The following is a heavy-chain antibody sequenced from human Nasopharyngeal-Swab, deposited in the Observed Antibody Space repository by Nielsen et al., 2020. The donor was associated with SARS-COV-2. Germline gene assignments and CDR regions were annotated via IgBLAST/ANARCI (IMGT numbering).Heavy chain of an antibody. J-gene: IGHJ3*02. D-gene: IGHD3-16*02. Sequence: SETLSLTCTVSGGSISRGGYYWSWIRQHPGKGLEWIGYIYYSGSTYYNPSLKSRVTISVATSKNQFSLKLSSVTAADTAVYYCARDPVYDYVWGSYRIDAFDIWGQGTMVTVSS. CDR1: GGSISRGGYY. CDR3: ARDPVYDYVWGSYRIDAFDI. CDR2: IYYSGST. V-gene: IGHV4-31*03.